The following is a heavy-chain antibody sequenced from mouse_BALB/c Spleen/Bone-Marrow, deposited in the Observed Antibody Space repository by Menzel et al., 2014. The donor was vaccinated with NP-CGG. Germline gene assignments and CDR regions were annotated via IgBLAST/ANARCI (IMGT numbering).Heavy chain of an antibody. D-gene: IGHD1-2*01. CDR1: GYSFTSYW. V-gene: IGHV1S127*01. CDR2: IDPSDSET. J-gene: IGHJ2*01. CDR3: ARVGLRLPYYFDY. Sequence: VQLQQSGPQVVRPGASVKISCKASGYSFTSYWMHWVKQRPGQGLEWIGMIDPSDSETRLNQKFKDKATSTVDKSSSTAYMQLSSPTSEDSAVYYCARVGLRLPYYFDYWGQGTTLTVSS.